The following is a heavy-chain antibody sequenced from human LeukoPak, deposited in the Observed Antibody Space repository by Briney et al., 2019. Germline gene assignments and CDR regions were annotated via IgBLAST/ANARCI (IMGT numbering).Heavy chain of an antibody. CDR2: IFYRGST. Sequence: SETLSLTCTVSGGSISSSSYYWGGVRQPPGKGLEWIGSIFYRGSTYYTPSLKSRVTISVDTSKNQFSLKLSSVTAADTAVYFCARGLYNPDYWGQGTLVTVSS. CDR1: GGSISSSSYY. J-gene: IGHJ4*02. D-gene: IGHD1-1*01. CDR3: ARGLYNPDY. V-gene: IGHV4-39*01.